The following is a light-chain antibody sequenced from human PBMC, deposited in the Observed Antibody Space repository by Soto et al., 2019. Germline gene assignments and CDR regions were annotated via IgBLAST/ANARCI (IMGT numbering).Light chain of an antibody. Sequence: SYELTQPPSVSVSPGQTARITYSGDALPKQYAYWYQQKPGQAPVLVIYKDSERPSGIPERFSGSRSGTTVTLTISGVQAEDEADYYCQSADSSAIYVVFGGGTKLTVL. CDR1: ALPKQY. J-gene: IGLJ2*01. CDR3: QSADSSAIYVV. CDR2: KDS. V-gene: IGLV3-25*03.